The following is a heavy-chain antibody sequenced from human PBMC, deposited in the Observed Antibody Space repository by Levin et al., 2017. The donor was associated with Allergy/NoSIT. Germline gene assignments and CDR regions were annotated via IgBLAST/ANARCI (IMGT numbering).Heavy chain of an antibody. Sequence: ASETLSLTCTVSGGSISSDDYYWSWIRQPPGTGLEWIGYIYYSGSTYYNPSLKSRLTISVDTSKNQFSLKLSSVTAADTAVYSCARFLLSDYGDWGGWFDPWGQGTLVTVSS. J-gene: IGHJ5*02. V-gene: IGHV4-30-4*01. CDR1: GGSISSDDYY. D-gene: IGHD4-17*01. CDR2: IYYSGST. CDR3: ARFLLSDYGDWGGWFDP.